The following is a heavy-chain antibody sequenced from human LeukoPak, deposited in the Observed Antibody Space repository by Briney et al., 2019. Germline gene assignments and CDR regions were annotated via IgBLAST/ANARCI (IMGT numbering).Heavy chain of an antibody. CDR3: ARDWGPYYDFWSGYFVPYYYYYGMDV. CDR2: ISSSSSYI. V-gene: IGHV3-21*01. CDR1: GFTFSSYS. Sequence: GGSLRLSCAASGFTFSSYSMNWVRQAPGKGLEWVSSISSSSSYIYYADSVKGRFTISRDNAKNSLYLQMNSLRAEDTAVYYCARDWGPYYDFWSGYFVPYYYYYGMDVWGQGTTVTVSS. D-gene: IGHD3-3*01. J-gene: IGHJ6*02.